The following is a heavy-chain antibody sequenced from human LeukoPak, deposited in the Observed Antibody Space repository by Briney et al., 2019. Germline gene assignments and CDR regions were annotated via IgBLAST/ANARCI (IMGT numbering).Heavy chain of an antibody. CDR3: ARERWNAFDI. J-gene: IGHJ3*02. Sequence: GGSLRLSCAASGFTFDDYAMHWVRQAPGKGLEWVSGISWNSGSIGYADSGKGRFTISRDNAKNSLYLQMNSLRAEDMALYYCARERWNAFDIWGQGTMVTVSS. CDR1: GFTFDDYA. D-gene: IGHD2-15*01. V-gene: IGHV3-9*03. CDR2: ISWNSGSI.